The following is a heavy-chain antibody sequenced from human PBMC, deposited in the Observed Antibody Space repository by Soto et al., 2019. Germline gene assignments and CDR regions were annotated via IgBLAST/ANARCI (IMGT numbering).Heavy chain of an antibody. V-gene: IGHV1-46*01. CDR1: GYTFTSYY. J-gene: IGHJ5*02. CDR3: AADIAAAFGDP. CDR2: INPSNST. D-gene: IGHD6-13*01. Sequence: ASVKVSCKASGYTFTSYYMHWVRQAPGQGLEWMGIINPSNSTSYAQKFQGRVTMTRDMSTSTAYMELSSLRSEDTAVYYCAADIAAAFGDPWGQGTLVTVSS.